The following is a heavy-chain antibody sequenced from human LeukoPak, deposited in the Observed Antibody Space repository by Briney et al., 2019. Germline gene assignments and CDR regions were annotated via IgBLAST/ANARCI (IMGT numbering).Heavy chain of an antibody. CDR1: GFTFSSYS. V-gene: IGHV3-21*01. J-gene: IGHJ4*02. CDR3: ARDALQIGGDRGVFDY. D-gene: IGHD2-21*02. CDR2: ISSSSSYI. Sequence: SGGSLRLSCAASGFTFSSYSMNWVRQAPGKGLEWVSSISSSSSYIYYADSVKGQFTISRDNAKNSLYLQMNSLRAEDTAVYYCARDALQIGGDRGVFDYWGQGTLVTVSS.